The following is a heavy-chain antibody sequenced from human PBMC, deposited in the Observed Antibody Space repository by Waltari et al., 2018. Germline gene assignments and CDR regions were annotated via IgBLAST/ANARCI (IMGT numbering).Heavy chain of an antibody. CDR2: IDSGGSST. Sequence: EVQLLASGGGLVQPGGSLRLSCASSVFTFSTYAIGWVRQAPGKGLEWVSVIDSGGSSTYYADSVKGRFTIPRDNSKNTLYLQMNSLRAEDTAVYYCAKEDAFDIWGQGTMVTVSS. CDR3: AKEDAFDI. V-gene: IGHV3-23*03. J-gene: IGHJ3*02. CDR1: VFTFSTYA.